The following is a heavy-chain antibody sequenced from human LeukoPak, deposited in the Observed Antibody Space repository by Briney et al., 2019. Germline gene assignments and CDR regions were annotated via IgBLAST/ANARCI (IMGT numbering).Heavy chain of an antibody. CDR3: AKEDCGSTSCYSHRPREFDY. CDR1: GLTFRSYG. V-gene: IGHV3-30*02. CDR2: IRNDGSNK. J-gene: IGHJ4*02. D-gene: IGHD2-2*01. Sequence: GGTLRLSCAASGLTFRSYGMHWLRQAPGNGRGGGACIRNDGSNKYYADSVKGRFTISRDNSKNTLYLQMNSLRAEDTAVYYCAKEDCGSTSCYSHRPREFDYWGQGTLVTVSS.